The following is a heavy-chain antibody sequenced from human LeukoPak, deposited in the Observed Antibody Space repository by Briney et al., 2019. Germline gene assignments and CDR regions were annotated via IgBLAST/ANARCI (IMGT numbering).Heavy chain of an antibody. Sequence: SETLSLTCTVSGGSISSYYWSWIRQPPGKGLEWIGYIYYSGSTNYNPSLKSRVTISVDTSKNQFSLKLSSVTAADTAVYYCATQNYYDSSGYYYYYYMDVWGKGTTVTVSS. CDR1: GGSISSYY. V-gene: IGHV4-59*08. CDR2: IYYSGST. D-gene: IGHD3-22*01. CDR3: ATQNYYDSSGYYYYYYMDV. J-gene: IGHJ6*03.